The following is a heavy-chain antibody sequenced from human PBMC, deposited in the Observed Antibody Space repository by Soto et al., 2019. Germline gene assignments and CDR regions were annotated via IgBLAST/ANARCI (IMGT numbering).Heavy chain of an antibody. CDR2: IYVTGTT. CDR3: ARFGSGYSGYDFDDAFDI. V-gene: IGHV4-30-4*01. J-gene: IGHJ3*02. D-gene: IGHD5-12*01. Sequence: SETLSLTCNVSGGSMNHGDYYWSWVRQSPEKGLEWIGSIYVTGTTYYNPSFKSRVTISVDRSRSQFSLRLTSVTAADTAVYYCARFGSGYSGYDFDDAFDIWGQGTMVTVSS. CDR1: GGSMNHGDYY.